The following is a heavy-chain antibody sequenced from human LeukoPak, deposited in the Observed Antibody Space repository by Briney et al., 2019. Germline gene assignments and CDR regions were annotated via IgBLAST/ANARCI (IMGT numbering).Heavy chain of an antibody. CDR3: ARDFPYYCSSTSCYFGYMDV. Sequence: GGSLRLSCAASGFTFSDYSMNWVRQAPGKGLEWVSSIAGSSGSTYYADSVKGRFTISRDNSKNTLYLQMNSLRAEDTAVYYCARDFPYYCSSTSCYFGYMDVWGKGTTVTVSS. V-gene: IGHV3-23*01. CDR2: IAGSSGST. J-gene: IGHJ6*03. D-gene: IGHD2-2*01. CDR1: GFTFSDYS.